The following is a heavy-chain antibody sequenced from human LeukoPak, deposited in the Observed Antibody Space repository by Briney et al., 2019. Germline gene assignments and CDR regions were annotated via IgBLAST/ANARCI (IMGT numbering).Heavy chain of an antibody. CDR1: GYTFTGYY. CDR2: INAGNGNT. V-gene: IGHV1-3*03. CDR3: ARARYETRIWPKSRYDYYHYMDV. J-gene: IGHJ6*03. Sequence: ASVKVSCKASGYTFTGYYMHWVRQASGQGLEWMGWINAGNGNTKYSQEFQDRVTITRDTSASTAYMELSSLRSEDMAVYYCARARYETRIWPKSRYDYYHYMDVWGKGTTVTVSS. D-gene: IGHD3-3*01.